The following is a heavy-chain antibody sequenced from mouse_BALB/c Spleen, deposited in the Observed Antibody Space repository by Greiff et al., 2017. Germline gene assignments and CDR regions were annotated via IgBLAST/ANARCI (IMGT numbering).Heavy chain of an antibody. V-gene: IGHV3-6*02. CDR3: ARERFTGTYGCYFDY. J-gene: IGHJ2*01. CDR2: ISYDGSN. Sequence: VQLQQSGPGLVKPSQSLSLTCSVTGYSITSGYYWNWIRQFPGNKLEWMGYISYDGSNNYNPSLKNRISITRDTSKNQFFLKLNSVTTEDTATYYCARERFTGTYGCYFDYWGQGTTLTVSS. D-gene: IGHD4-1*01. CDR1: GYSITSGYY.